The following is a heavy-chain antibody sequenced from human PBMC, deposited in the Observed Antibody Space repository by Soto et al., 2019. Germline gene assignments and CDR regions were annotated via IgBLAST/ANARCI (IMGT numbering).Heavy chain of an antibody. CDR2: MGNDGITT. CDR1: GFTFSAYG. D-gene: IGHD1-26*01. V-gene: IGHV3-30*02. Sequence: PGGSLRLSCAASGFTFSAYGMHWVRQAPGKGLEWVAVMGNDGITTFYADSVKGRFTISRDNSKNTLFLQMNSLRADDTAVYYCAKEFQGELHGFDIWGPGTMVTVSS. J-gene: IGHJ3*02. CDR3: AKEFQGELHGFDI.